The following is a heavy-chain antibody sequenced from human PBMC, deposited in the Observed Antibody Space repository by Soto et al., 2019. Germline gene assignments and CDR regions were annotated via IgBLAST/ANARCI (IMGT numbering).Heavy chain of an antibody. J-gene: IGHJ6*02. V-gene: IGHV1-69*02. CDR2: IIPILGIA. CDR1: GGTFSSYT. Sequence: ASVKVSCKASGGTFSSYTISWVRQAPGQGLEWMGRIIPILGIANYAQKFQGRVTITADESTSTAYMELSSLRSEDTAVYYCARAPYYYGSGSPYYYYYGMDVWGQGTTVTVSS. CDR3: ARAPYYYGSGSPYYYYYGMDV. D-gene: IGHD3-10*01.